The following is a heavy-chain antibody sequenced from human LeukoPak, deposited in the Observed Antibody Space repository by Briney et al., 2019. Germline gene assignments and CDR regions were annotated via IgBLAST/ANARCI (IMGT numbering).Heavy chain of an antibody. D-gene: IGHD6-6*01. CDR3: ARHPSRAARLLDY. V-gene: IGHV4-39*01. J-gene: IGHJ4*02. CDR1: GDSISSSSYY. Sequence: PSETLSLTCTVSGDSISSSSYYWGWIRQPPGKALEWIASISYGGSTFYNPSLKSRVTISLDTSNRQFSLKMSSVTAADTAVYYCARHPSRAARLLDYWGQGTLVTVSS. CDR2: ISYGGST.